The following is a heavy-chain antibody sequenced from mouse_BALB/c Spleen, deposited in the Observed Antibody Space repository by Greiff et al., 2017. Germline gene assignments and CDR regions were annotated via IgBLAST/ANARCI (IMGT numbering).Heavy chain of an antibody. V-gene: IGHV1S81*02. Sequence: VQLQQPGAELVKPGASVKLSCKASGYTFTSYWMHWVKQRPGQGLEWIGEINPSNGRTNYNAKFKSKATLTVDKSSSTAYMQLSSLTSEDSAVYYGARGGGGAVDYWGQGTTLTVSS. J-gene: IGHJ2*01. CDR3: ARGGGGAVDY. CDR1: GYTFTSYW. CDR2: INPSNGRT.